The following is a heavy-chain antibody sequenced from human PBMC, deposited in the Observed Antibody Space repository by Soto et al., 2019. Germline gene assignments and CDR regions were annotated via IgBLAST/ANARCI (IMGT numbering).Heavy chain of an antibody. CDR2: IYSTGTT. V-gene: IGHV4-59*01. Sequence: QVQLQESGPGLVKPSETLSLSCTVSGGSISSYYWSWIRQPPGKRLEWIGYIYSTGTTNYNPSPKIRITMSVDTSKSQFSHNQNSVTTAHTAVYYCARAKRSSPNRAFDYWGQGIQAIVSS. D-gene: IGHD6-13*01. CDR1: GGSISSYY. CDR3: ARAKRSSPNRAFDY. J-gene: IGHJ4*02.